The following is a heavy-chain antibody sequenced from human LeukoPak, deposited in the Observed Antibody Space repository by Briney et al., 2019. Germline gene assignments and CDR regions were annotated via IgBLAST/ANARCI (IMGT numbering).Heavy chain of an antibody. D-gene: IGHD1-26*01. Sequence: PSETLSLTCAVSGGSISSSNWWSWVRQPPGKGLEWIGEIYHSGSTNYNPSLKSRVTISVDTSKNQLSLKLSSVTAADTAVYYCARHAVVGATTDYFDYWGQGTLVTVSS. CDR2: IYHSGST. CDR1: GGSISSSNW. CDR3: ARHAVVGATTDYFDY. J-gene: IGHJ4*02. V-gene: IGHV4-4*02.